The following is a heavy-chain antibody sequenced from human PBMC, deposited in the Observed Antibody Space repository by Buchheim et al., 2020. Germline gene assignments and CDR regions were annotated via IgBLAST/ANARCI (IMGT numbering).Heavy chain of an antibody. D-gene: IGHD3-10*01. J-gene: IGHJ5*02. Sequence: QVQLVQSGAEVKKPGASVRVSCKASGYTFSGYYMHWVRQAPGQGLEWMGWINPNTGGTNYAQKFQGRVTMSRDTSISTGYMELRRLTSDDTAVYYCAREGRALRPGHNWFDPWGQGTL. CDR2: INPNTGGT. CDR1: GYTFSGYY. CDR3: AREGRALRPGHNWFDP. V-gene: IGHV1-2*02.